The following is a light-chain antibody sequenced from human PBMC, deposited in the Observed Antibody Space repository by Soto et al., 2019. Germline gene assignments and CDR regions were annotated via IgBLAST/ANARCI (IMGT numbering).Light chain of an antibody. CDR2: AAS. Sequence: DIQMTQSPTSLSASVGDRVTITCRASQGIRNFVAWYQQKPGKAPKLLIYAASTLQSGVPSRFSGSGSGTDFPLTINSLQPEDVETYSCQKYSSVPVFGTGTKVEIK. CDR3: QKYSSVPV. V-gene: IGKV1-27*01. CDR1: QGIRNF. J-gene: IGKJ3*01.